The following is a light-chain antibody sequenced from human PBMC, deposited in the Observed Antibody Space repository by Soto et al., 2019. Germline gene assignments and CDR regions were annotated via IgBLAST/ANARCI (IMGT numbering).Light chain of an antibody. CDR3: QQYDNWPPLT. CDR1: QSVSSN. Sequence: EIVLTQSPATLSVSPGERATLSCRASQSVSSNLAWYQQKGGQAPRLLIYGVFTRATGVPPRFSGSGSGTAFTLTIISLQSEDFAVYYCQQYDNWPPLTFGGGTKVEIK. V-gene: IGKV3-15*01. J-gene: IGKJ4*01. CDR2: GVF.